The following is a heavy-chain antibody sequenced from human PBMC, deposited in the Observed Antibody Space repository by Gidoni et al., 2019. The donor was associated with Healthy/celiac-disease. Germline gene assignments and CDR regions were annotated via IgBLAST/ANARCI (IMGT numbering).Heavy chain of an antibody. D-gene: IGHD2-15*01. J-gene: IGHJ3*02. V-gene: IGHV3-49*03. CDR2: IRSKAYGGTT. CDR3: TRDYAYCSGGSCYADAFDI. Sequence: EVQLVESGGGLVQPGRSLRLSCTASGFTFGCYAMSWFRQAPGKGLEWVGFIRSKAYGGTTEYAASVKGRFTISRDDSKSIAYLQMNSLKTEDTAVYYCTRDYAYCSGGSCYADAFDIWGQGTMVTVSS. CDR1: GFTFGCYA.